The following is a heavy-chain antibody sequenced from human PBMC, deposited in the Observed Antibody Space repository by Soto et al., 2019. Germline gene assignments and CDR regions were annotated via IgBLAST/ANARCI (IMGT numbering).Heavy chain of an antibody. Sequence: SETLSLTCAVSGVSISSGGYSWSWIRKPPGKGLEWIGYIYHSGSTYYNPSLKSRVTISVDRSNNEIFLDLTSVTAADTAVYYCARGLFSGTSYSGGWYFFDYWGPGTLVTVS. D-gene: IGHD3-10*01. V-gene: IGHV4-30-2*01. CDR1: GVSISSGGYS. J-gene: IGHJ4*02. CDR2: IYHSGST. CDR3: ARGLFSGTSYSGGWYFFDY.